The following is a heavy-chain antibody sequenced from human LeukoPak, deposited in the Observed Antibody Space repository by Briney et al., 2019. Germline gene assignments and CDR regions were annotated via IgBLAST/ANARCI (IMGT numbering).Heavy chain of an antibody. CDR1: GYTFTGYG. J-gene: IGHJ5*02. CDR3: ARAGIAAAGHNWFDP. V-gene: IGHV1-18*04. CDR2: ISVYNGDT. D-gene: IGHD6-13*01. Sequence: ASVKVSRKASGYTFTGYGISWVRQAPGQGLEWMGWISVYNGDTNYAQKLQGRVTMTTDTSTSTAYMELRSLRSDDTAMYYCARAGIAAAGHNWFDPWGQGTLVSVSS.